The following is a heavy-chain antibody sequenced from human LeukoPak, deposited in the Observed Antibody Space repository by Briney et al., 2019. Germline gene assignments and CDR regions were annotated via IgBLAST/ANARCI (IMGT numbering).Heavy chain of an antibody. CDR1: GFTFSNAY. V-gene: IGHV3-15*07. J-gene: IGHJ4*02. CDR2: IKPKTDGETT. CDR3: VTDLVIKGCFDY. Sequence: GGSLRLSCAASGFTFSNAYMNWVRQAPGKGLEWVGRIKPKTDGETTDHAAPVKGRFTISRDDSKNTLYLQMNSLKTEDTAVYYCVTDLVIKGCFDYWGQGALVTVSS. D-gene: IGHD2-21*01.